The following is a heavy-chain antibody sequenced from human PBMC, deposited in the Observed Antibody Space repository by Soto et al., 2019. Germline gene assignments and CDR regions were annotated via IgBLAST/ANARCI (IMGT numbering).Heavy chain of an antibody. V-gene: IGHV3-23*01. CDR1: GFSFNTYA. J-gene: IGHJ3*02. D-gene: IGHD1-20*01. CDR2: ITANSGST. Sequence: EVQLLESGGGLVQPGESLRLSCAASGFSFNTYAMVWVRQAPGKGLEWVSTITANSGSTAYGDSVQGRFTISRDNSKSTLYLQMNSLRAEDTAVYYCVKDRMAYNSVWDPFDIWGQGTMVTVSS. CDR3: VKDRMAYNSVWDPFDI.